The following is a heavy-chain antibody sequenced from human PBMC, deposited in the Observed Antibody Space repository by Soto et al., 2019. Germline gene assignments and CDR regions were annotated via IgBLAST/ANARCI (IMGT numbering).Heavy chain of an antibody. V-gene: IGHV3-11*01. J-gene: IGHJ6*02. CDR1: GLTFSDDH. D-gene: IGHD1-26*01. Sequence: GGSLRLSCAASGLTFSDDHMNWIRQAPGKGLEWISYISSSGRTIQNADSVKGRFTISRDNAKKSLYLQMNSLRVEDTAVYYCARERGATRGYYYGMDVWGQGTTVTVSS. CDR2: ISSSGRTI. CDR3: ARERGATRGYYYGMDV.